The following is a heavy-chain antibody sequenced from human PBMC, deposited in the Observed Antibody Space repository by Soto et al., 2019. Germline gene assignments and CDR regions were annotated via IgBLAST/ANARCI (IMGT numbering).Heavy chain of an antibody. CDR3: AIVSMVRGAIAWFDP. J-gene: IGHJ5*02. Sequence: SETLSLTCTVSGGSISSGGYYWSWIRQHPGKGLEWIGYIYYSGSTYYNPSLKGRVTISVDTSKNQFSLKLSSVTAADTAVYYCAIVSMVRGAIAWFDPRGQRTLVTVSS. CDR1: GGSISSGGYY. D-gene: IGHD3-10*01. V-gene: IGHV4-31*03. CDR2: IYYSGST.